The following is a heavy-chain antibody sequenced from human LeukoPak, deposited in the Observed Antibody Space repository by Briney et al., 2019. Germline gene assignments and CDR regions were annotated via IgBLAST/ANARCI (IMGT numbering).Heavy chain of an antibody. V-gene: IGHV3-23*01. D-gene: IGHD2-21*02. J-gene: IGHJ5*02. CDR1: GFPFSRHA. Sequence: PGGSLRLSCAASGFPFSRHAMSWVRQPPGKGLEWVSAISNGKTYYADSVRGRFTISRDDSKSTVYLQMNSLRDEDTALYYCVREAGYCASVCLKSNWFDPWGQGTLVTVSS. CDR3: VREAGYCASVCLKSNWFDP. CDR2: ISNGKT.